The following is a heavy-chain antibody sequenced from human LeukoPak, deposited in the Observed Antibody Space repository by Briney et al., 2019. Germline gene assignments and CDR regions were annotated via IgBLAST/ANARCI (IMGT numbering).Heavy chain of an antibody. J-gene: IGHJ4*02. V-gene: IGHV4-61*01. Sequence: SETLSLTCTVSGGSVSSGSYYWSWIRQPPGKGLEWIGYIYYSGSTNYNPSLKSRVTISADTSNNQFSLKLTSLTAADTAVYYCARHRHSHHYDYWGQGTLVTVSS. CDR1: GGSVSSGSYY. D-gene: IGHD5-18*01. CDR2: IYYSGST. CDR3: ARHRHSHHYDY.